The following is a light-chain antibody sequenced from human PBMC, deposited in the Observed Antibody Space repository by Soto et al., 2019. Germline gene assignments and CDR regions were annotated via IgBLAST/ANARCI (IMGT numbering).Light chain of an antibody. CDR3: QQYNSYPYT. Sequence: EIQMTQSPSTLSASVGDRVTITCRAGQSISHWLAWYRQKPGKPPKLLIYDASSLESGVPSRFSGSGSGTEFTLTISSLQPDDFATYYCQQYNSYPYTFGQGTKLEIK. V-gene: IGKV1-5*01. CDR2: DAS. J-gene: IGKJ2*01. CDR1: QSISHW.